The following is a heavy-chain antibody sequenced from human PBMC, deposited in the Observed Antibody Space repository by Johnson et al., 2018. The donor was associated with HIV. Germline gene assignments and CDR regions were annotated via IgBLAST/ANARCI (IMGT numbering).Heavy chain of an antibody. D-gene: IGHD3-22*01. J-gene: IGHJ3*02. CDR1: GFSIINNY. CDR2: IYSGGDT. Sequence: VQLVESGGGLIQPGGSLRLSCAASGFSIINNYMSWVRQPPGKGLEWVSVIYSGGDTFYADSVKGRFSVSRDNSKNTQYLQMNSLRAEDTAVYYCANPWPVSIVVGKDAFDIWGQGTMVTVSS. CDR3: ANPWPVSIVVGKDAFDI. V-gene: IGHV3-53*01.